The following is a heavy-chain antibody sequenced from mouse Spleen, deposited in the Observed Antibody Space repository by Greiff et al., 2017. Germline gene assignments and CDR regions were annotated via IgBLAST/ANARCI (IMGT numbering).Heavy chain of an antibody. Sequence: EVHLVESGGGLVQPGGSRKLSCAASGFTFSSFGMHWVRQAPEKGLEWVAYISSGSSTIYYADTVKGRFTISRDNPKNTLFLQMTSLRSEDTAMYYCARSGSSYVYFDYWGQGTTLTVSS. J-gene: IGHJ2*01. V-gene: IGHV5-17*02. CDR2: ISSGSSTI. D-gene: IGHD1-1*01. CDR3: ARSGSSYVYFDY. CDR1: GFTFSSFG.